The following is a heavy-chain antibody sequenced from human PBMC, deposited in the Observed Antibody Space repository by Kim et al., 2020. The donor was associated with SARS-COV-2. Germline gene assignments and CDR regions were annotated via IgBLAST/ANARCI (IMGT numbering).Heavy chain of an antibody. Sequence: SETLSLTCAVYGGSFSGYYWSWIRQPPGKGLEWILEINHSGSTNYNPSLKTRVTISVDTSKNQFSLKLSSVTAADTAVYYCARGTRQWLSRHYYYYMDVWSKGTTVTVSS. D-gene: IGHD6-19*01. V-gene: IGHV4-34*01. CDR2: INHSGST. CDR1: GGSFSGYY. CDR3: ARGTRQWLSRHYYYYMDV. J-gene: IGHJ6*03.